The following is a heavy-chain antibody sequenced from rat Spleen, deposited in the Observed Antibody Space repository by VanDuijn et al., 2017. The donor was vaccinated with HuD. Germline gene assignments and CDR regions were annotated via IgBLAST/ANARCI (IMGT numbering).Heavy chain of an antibody. CDR1: GFTFSNYD. D-gene: IGHD1-4*01. J-gene: IGHJ3*01. CDR3: ATTPPGLPPLAY. V-gene: IGHV5-20*01. Sequence: EVQLVESGGGLVQPGRSMKLSCAASGFTFSNYDMAWVRQAPTKGLEWVASISYDRTSTYYRDFVKGRFTISRDNAKCTLYLQMDSLPSEDTPTYPPATTPPGLPPLAYRAHATLVPLSS. CDR2: ISYDRTST.